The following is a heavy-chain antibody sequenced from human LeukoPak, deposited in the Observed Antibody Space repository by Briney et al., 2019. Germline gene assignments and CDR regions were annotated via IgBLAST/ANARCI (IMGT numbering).Heavy chain of an antibody. CDR1: GFTFSSYW. CDR3: ASPQVAMATTAYYYFYMDV. CDR2: INRDGSST. Sequence: GGSLRLSCAASGFTFSSYWIHWVRQAPGKGLVWVSLINRDGSSTSYADSVKGRFTISRDNAKNTLYLQMNSLRAEDTAIYYCASPQVAMATTAYYYFYMDVWGKGATVTVSS. D-gene: IGHD5-24*01. V-gene: IGHV3-74*01. J-gene: IGHJ6*03.